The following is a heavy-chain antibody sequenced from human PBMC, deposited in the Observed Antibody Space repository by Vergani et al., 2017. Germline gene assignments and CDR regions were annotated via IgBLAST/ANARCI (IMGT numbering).Heavy chain of an antibody. D-gene: IGHD2/OR15-2a*01. CDR3: VRHSWFRSCKSVNCSSWDY. J-gene: IGHJ4*02. V-gene: IGHV3-33*01. CDR1: GFIFKNHG. Sequence: QVQILQSGGGVVQPGGSLRLSCGASGFIFKNHGMQWVRQAPGKGLEWVALIWDDGSKKNYGDSMKGRFTISRDSSKDTLYLEMNSLRGEDSAVYYCVRHSWFRSCKSVNCSSWDYWGQGTPVTVSS. CDR2: IWDDGSKK.